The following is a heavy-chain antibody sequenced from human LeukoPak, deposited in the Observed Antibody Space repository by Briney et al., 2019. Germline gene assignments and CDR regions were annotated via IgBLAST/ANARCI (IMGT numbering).Heavy chain of an antibody. V-gene: IGHV1-46*01. D-gene: IGHD6-6*01. CDR3: ARDRAKQLDVYYYGMDV. CDR1: GYTFTSYY. J-gene: IGHJ6*02. CDR2: INPSGGST. Sequence: ASVKVSCKASGYTFTSYYMHWVRQAPGRGLEWMGIINPSGGSTSYAQKFQGRVTMTRDTSTSTVYMELSSLRSEDTAVYYCARDRAKQLDVYYYGMDVWGQGTTVTVSS.